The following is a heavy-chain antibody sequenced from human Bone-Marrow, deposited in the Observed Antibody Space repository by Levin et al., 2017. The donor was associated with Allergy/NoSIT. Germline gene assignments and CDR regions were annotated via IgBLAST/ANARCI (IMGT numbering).Heavy chain of an antibody. CDR2: IIPLLNMP. D-gene: IGHD2-2*02. Sequence: SVKVSCTASGGTFGDYTVAWVRQAPGHGLEWMGRIIPLLNMPNYAQKFQGRVTITADKSTSTVYMELTSLRSDDTAVYYCAKGGHCVHAFCYKPFDIWGLGTMVTVSS. CDR1: GGTFGDYT. V-gene: IGHV1-69*02. J-gene: IGHJ3*02. CDR3: AKGGHCVHAFCYKPFDI.